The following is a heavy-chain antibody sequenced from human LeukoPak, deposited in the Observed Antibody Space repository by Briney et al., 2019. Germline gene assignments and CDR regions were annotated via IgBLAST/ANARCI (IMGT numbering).Heavy chain of an antibody. V-gene: IGHV3-33*06. CDR3: VKPDWNDLFFDY. J-gene: IGHJ4*02. D-gene: IGHD1-1*01. CDR1: GFTFSSYG. Sequence: PGGSLRLSCAASGFTFSSYGMHWVRQAPGKGLEWVAVIWYDGSNKYYADSVKGRFTISRDNSKNTLYLQMNSLRAEDTAVYFCVKPDWNDLFFDYWGQGTLVTVSS. CDR2: IWYDGSNK.